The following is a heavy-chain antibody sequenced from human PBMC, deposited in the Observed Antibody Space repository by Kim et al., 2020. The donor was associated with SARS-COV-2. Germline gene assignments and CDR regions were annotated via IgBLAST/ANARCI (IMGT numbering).Heavy chain of an antibody. CDR2: ISPSGDT. CDR1: GGSISNSHW. D-gene: IGHD6-13*01. V-gene: IGHV4-4*02. Sequence: SETLSLTCAVSGGSISNSHWWSWVRQPPGEGLEWIGEISPSGDTNYNSSLKSRVTISVDRSKNQFSLKLTSVTAADTAVYFCAGTSDYRSNWYPMALDYWGQGTLVTVSS. CDR3: AGTSDYRSNWYPMALDY. J-gene: IGHJ4*02.